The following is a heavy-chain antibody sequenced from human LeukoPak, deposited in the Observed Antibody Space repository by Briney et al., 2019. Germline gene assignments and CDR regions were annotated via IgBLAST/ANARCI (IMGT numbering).Heavy chain of an antibody. J-gene: IGHJ4*02. V-gene: IGHV4-59*02. CDR1: GGSVTSYY. CDR2: MFNSGGT. CDR3: ARSSGEWELLGC. Sequence: SETLSLTCSVSGGSVTSYYWSWIRQPPGKGLEWIGFMFNSGGTNYNPSLKSRVTISVDTSKSQFSLNLRSVTAADTAVYYCARSSGEWELLGCWGQGTLVTVSS. D-gene: IGHD1-26*01.